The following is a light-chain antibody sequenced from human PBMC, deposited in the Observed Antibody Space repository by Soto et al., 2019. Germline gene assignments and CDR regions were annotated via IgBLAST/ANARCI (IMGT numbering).Light chain of an antibody. CDR1: SSNIGAGYD. Sequence: QSVLTQPPSVSGAPGQRVTISCTGSSSNIGAGYDVPWYQQLPGTAPKLLIYDNNNRPSGVPDRFSGSKSGTSASLAITGLQTEDDADYFCQSFDSSLSGSRVFGGGTKLTVL. CDR2: DNN. CDR3: QSFDSSLSGSRV. J-gene: IGLJ2*01. V-gene: IGLV1-40*01.